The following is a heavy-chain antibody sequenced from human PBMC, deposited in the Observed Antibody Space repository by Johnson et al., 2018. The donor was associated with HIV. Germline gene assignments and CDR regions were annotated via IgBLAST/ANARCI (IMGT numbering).Heavy chain of an antibody. CDR3: AKDQHYYDSRNGGAYDI. Sequence: QMLLVESGGGLVQPGGSLRLSCAASGFTFSSYDMHWVRQATGKGLEWVAVIWYDGSNKNYVDSVKGRFTISRDNSKNTLYLQMNSMRAEDTAVYYCAKDQHYYDSRNGGAYDIWGQGEMVTVSS. V-gene: IGHV3-33*06. J-gene: IGHJ3*02. CDR1: GFTFSSYD. D-gene: IGHD3-22*01. CDR2: IWYDGSNK.